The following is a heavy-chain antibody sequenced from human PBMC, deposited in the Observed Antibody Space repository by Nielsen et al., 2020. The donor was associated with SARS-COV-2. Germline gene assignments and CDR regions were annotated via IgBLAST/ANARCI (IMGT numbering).Heavy chain of an antibody. CDR3: ANLAYYYGSGSYYPEDYGMDV. CDR1: GFTFDDYA. V-gene: IGHV3-9*01. J-gene: IGHJ6*02. CDR2: ISWNSGSI. Sequence: GGSLRLSCAASGFTFDDYAMHWVRQAPGKGLEWVSGISWNSGSIGYADSVKGRFTISRDNAKNSLYLQMNSLRAEDTALYYCANLAYYYGSGSYYPEDYGMDVWGQGTTVTVSS. D-gene: IGHD3-10*01.